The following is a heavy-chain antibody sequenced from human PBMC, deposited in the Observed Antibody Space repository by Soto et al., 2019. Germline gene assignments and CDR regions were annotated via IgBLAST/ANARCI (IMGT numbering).Heavy chain of an antibody. Sequence: QVQLVESGGGVVQPGRSLRLTCAASGFTFSSYAMHWVRQAPGKGLEWVAVISYDGSNKYYADSVKGRFTISRDNSKNTLYLQMNSLRAEDTAVYYCARDRRIDYYYYYGMDVWSQGTTVTVSS. D-gene: IGHD2-15*01. CDR2: ISYDGSNK. CDR3: ARDRRIDYYYYYGMDV. V-gene: IGHV3-30-3*01. J-gene: IGHJ6*02. CDR1: GFTFSSYA.